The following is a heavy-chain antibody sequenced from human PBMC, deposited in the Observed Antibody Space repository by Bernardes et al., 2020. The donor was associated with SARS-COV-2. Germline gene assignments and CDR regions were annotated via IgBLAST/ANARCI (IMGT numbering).Heavy chain of an antibody. CDR1: GGSISSHY. J-gene: IGHJ3*02. D-gene: IGHD3-10*01. CDR3: ARDPFRSSFDI. CDR2: FSASGYN. Sequence: SETLSRTCTVSGGSISSHYWNWIRQPAGAGLEWIGRFSASGYNSQNPSLKSRVTISGDTAKNQFSLNLYSVTAADTAVYYCARDPFRSSFDIWGQGTTVTVSS. V-gene: IGHV4-4*07.